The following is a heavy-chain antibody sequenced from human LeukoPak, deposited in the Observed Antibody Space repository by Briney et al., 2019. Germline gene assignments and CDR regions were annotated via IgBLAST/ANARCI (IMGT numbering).Heavy chain of an antibody. J-gene: IGHJ4*02. CDR1: GGSISTYY. CDR2: IYYSGST. Sequence: SETLSLTCTVSGGSISTYYWSWIRQPPGKGLEWIGYIYYSGSTNYNPSLKSRVTISLDTSKNQFSLRLSSVTAADTAVYYCGSTSCPLCPFDYWGQGTLVTVSS. V-gene: IGHV4-59*01. D-gene: IGHD2-2*01. CDR3: GSTSCPLCPFDY.